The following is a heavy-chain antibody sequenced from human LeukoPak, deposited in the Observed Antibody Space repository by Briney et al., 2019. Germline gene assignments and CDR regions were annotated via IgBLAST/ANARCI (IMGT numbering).Heavy chain of an antibody. Sequence: PGGSLRLSCAASGFTFSSYAMSWARQAPGKGLEWVSALSDSGGSTYYADSVKGRFTISRDNSKNTLYLQMNSLRAEDTAVYYCAKGAGYSYGYEYYFDYWGQGTLVTVSS. CDR2: LSDSGGST. CDR3: AKGAGYSYGYEYYFDY. CDR1: GFTFSSYA. D-gene: IGHD5-18*01. V-gene: IGHV3-23*01. J-gene: IGHJ4*02.